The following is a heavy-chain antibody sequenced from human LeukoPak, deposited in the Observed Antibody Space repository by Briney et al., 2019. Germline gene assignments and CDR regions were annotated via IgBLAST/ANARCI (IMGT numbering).Heavy chain of an antibody. J-gene: IGHJ4*02. D-gene: IGHD1-26*01. CDR2: ISGSGGTT. CDR3: AKIPLVGATTSLDC. Sequence: GGSLRLSCAASGFTFSSYAMSWVRQAPGKGLDWVSGISGSGGTTYYADPVKGRFTISRDNSKNTLYLQMNSLRAEDTAVYYCAKIPLVGATTSLDCWGQGTLVTVSS. CDR1: GFTFSSYA. V-gene: IGHV3-23*01.